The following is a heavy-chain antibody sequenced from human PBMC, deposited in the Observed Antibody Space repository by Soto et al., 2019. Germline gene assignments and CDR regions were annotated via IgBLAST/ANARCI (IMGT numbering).Heavy chain of an antibody. CDR1: GFTFSSYS. V-gene: IGHV3-48*01. CDR3: AREPAAGDY. CDR2: ISSSSSTI. J-gene: IGHJ4*02. D-gene: IGHD6-13*01. Sequence: EVQLVESGGGLVQPGGSLRLSCAASGFTFSSYSMNWVRQAPGKGLEWVSYISSSSSTIYYADSVKGRFTISRDNAKNSLYLPMNSLRAEDTAVYYCAREPAAGDYWGQGTLVTVSS.